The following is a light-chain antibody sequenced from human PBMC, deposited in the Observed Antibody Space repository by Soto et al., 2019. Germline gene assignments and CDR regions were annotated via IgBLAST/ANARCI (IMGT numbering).Light chain of an antibody. Sequence: DIVLTQSPGTLSLSPGERATLSCRASQSVSSSYLAWYQQKPGQAPRLLIYGASSRATGIPDRFSGSGSGTDFTLTISRLEPEDFAVYYCQQYGSSRRTFGQGTKV. CDR2: GAS. CDR1: QSVSSSY. CDR3: QQYGSSRRT. J-gene: IGKJ1*01. V-gene: IGKV3-20*01.